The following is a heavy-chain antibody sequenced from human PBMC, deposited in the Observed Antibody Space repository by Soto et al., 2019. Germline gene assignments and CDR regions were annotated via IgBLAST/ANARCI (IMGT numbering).Heavy chain of an antibody. D-gene: IGHD6-13*01. CDR1: GGTFRNYA. CDR3: AIPLPKQQLVRGAFDH. V-gene: IGHV1-69*01. CDR2: SIPVFGTA. Sequence: QVQLVQSGAEVKKPGSSVKLSCKTSGGTFRNYAINWVRQAPGQGLEWMGGSIPVFGTANYEQTFQGRFTITADESTSTAYMELSSLRSEETAVYYCAIPLPKQQLVRGAFDHWGQGTLVTVAS. J-gene: IGHJ4*02.